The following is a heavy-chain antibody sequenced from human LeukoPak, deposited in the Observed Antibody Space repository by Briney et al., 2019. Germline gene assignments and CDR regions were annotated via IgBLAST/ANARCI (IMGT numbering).Heavy chain of an antibody. CDR1: GGSISSYY. Sequence: MPSETLSLTCTVSGGSISSYYWSWIRQPPGKGLEWIGYIYYSGSTNYNPSLKSRVTISVDTSKNQFSLKLSSVTAADTAVYYCARDRGYYDILTGYYKRDAFDIWGQGTMVTVSS. J-gene: IGHJ3*02. CDR2: IYYSGST. D-gene: IGHD3-9*01. V-gene: IGHV4-59*01. CDR3: ARDRGYYDILTGYYKRDAFDI.